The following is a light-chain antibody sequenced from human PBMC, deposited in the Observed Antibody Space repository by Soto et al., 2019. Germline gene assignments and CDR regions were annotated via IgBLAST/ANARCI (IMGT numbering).Light chain of an antibody. V-gene: IGLV1-40*01. J-gene: IGLJ1*01. CDR2: GNI. Sequence: QSVLTQPPSVSGAPGQRVTISCTGSNSNIGAGYEVHWFQQLPGTAPKLLIYGNINRPSGVPDRFSGSKSGTSASLAITGLQPEDEADYYCQSYDSSLSVLYVFGTGTKVTVL. CDR3: QSYDSSLSVLYV. CDR1: NSNIGAGYE.